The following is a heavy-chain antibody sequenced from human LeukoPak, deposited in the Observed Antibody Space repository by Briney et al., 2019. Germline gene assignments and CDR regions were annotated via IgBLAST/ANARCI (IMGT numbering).Heavy chain of an antibody. CDR2: ISSSSSYI. V-gene: IGHV3-21*01. Sequence: GGSLRLSGAASGFTFSSYSMNWVRQAPGKGLEWVSSISSSSSYIYYADSVRGRFTISRDNAKNSLYLQMNSLRAEDTAVYYCARDKRGGYSGYDYSSGMDVWGKGTTVTVSS. D-gene: IGHD5-12*01. CDR1: GFTFSSYS. J-gene: IGHJ6*04. CDR3: ARDKRGGYSGYDYSSGMDV.